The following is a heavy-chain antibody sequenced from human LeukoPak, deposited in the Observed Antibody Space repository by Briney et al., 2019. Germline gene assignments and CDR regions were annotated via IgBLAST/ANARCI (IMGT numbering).Heavy chain of an antibody. V-gene: IGHV3-33*08. CDR3: ARDLSAAFDF. CDR1: GFTFSTYG. CDR2: IWYDGINK. D-gene: IGHD6-19*01. J-gene: IGHJ4*02. Sequence: PGGSLRLSCAASGFTFSTYGIHWVRQAPGKGLEWVAVIWYDGINKYYADSVKGRFTISRDTSKNTVYLQMNSLRAEDTAMYYCARDLSAAFDFWGQGVLVTVSS.